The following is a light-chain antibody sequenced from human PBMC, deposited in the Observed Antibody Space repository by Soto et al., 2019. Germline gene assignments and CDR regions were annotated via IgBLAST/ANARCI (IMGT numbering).Light chain of an antibody. Sequence: DIQMTQSPASLSASVGDRVTITCRSSQGIGNSLTWYQQKPGTVPKLLIHTASTLQSGVPSRFSGSGSGKDFTLTISSLQPEDVATYYCQKYDSAPTFGPGTKVEIK. CDR1: QGIGNS. J-gene: IGKJ1*01. CDR3: QKYDSAPT. CDR2: TAS. V-gene: IGKV1-27*01.